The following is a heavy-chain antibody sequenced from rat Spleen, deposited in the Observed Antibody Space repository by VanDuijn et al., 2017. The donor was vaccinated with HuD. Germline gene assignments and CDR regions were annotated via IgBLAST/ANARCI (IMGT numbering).Heavy chain of an antibody. Sequence: EVQLVESGGGLVQPGRSLKLSCVASGFTFNNYWMTWVRQAPGMGLEWIASISNARGITYYPDSVKGRFTISRDIANSTLYLQMNSLQPEDTGTYYCARHDYSGDVDFDYWGQGVMVTVSS. J-gene: IGHJ2*01. CDR3: ARHDYSGDVDFDY. D-gene: IGHD1-1*01. V-gene: IGHV5-31*01. CDR1: GFTFNNYW. CDR2: ISNARGIT.